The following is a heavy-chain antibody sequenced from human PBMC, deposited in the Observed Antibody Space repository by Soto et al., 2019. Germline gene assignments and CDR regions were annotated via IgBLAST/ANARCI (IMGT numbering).Heavy chain of an antibody. J-gene: IGHJ4*02. CDR1: VFTFSGFH. D-gene: IGHD3-10*01. Sequence: HLGGSLRVPGAASVFTFSGFHIAWFRQVPGKGLEWVSAFSGSGDETPYAGSVRGPFSISRDTSKNTVYLQMNSLRVEDTAIYFRARESPGVLLTCDWWGQGTLVTVSS. V-gene: IGHV3-23*01. CDR2: FSGSGDET. CDR3: ARESPGVLLTCDW.